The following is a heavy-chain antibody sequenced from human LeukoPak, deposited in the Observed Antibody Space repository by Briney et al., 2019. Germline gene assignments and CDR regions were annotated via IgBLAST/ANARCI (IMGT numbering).Heavy chain of an antibody. CDR2: VSGSDGST. CDR3: AKGYCSGGSCYHDAFDI. CDR1: GFTFSSYA. D-gene: IGHD2-15*01. Sequence: PGGSLRLSCAASGFTFSSYAMSWVRQAPGKGLEWVSTVSGSDGSTYYADSVEGRFTISRDNSKNTLYLQMNSLRAEDTAIYYCAKGYCSGGSCYHDAFDIWGQGTMVTVSS. J-gene: IGHJ3*02. V-gene: IGHV3-23*01.